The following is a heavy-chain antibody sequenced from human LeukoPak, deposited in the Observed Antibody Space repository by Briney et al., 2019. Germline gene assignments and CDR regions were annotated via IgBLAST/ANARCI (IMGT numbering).Heavy chain of an antibody. CDR3: ARGSKGSSPYWYFDL. V-gene: IGHV6-1*01. Sequence: SQTLSLTCAISGDSVSSSGSAWNWLRQSPSRGLEWLGRTYYRSKWYNDYSVSVKSRITINPDTSKNQFSLHLNSVTPEDTAVYYCARGSKGSSPYWYFDLWGRGTLVTVSS. CDR1: GDSVSSSGSA. J-gene: IGHJ2*01. CDR2: TYYRSKWYN. D-gene: IGHD6-13*01.